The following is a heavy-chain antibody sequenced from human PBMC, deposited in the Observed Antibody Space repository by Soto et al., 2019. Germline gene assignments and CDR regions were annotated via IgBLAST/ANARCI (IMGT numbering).Heavy chain of an antibody. CDR2: IYYSGST. CDR1: GGSISSSSYY. CDR3: GTSIAAAGENY. D-gene: IGHD6-13*01. J-gene: IGHJ4*02. V-gene: IGHV4-39*01. Sequence: ETLSLTCTVSGGSISSSSYYWGWIRQPPGKGLEWIGSIYYSGSTYYNPSLKSRVTISVDTSKNQFSLKLSSVTAADTAVYYCGTSIAAAGENYWGQGTLVTVFS.